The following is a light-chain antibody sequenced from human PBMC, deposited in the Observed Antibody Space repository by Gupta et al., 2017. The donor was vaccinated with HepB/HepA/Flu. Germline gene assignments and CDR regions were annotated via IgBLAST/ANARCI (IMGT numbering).Light chain of an antibody. CDR3: KKYWRTFPR. V-gene: IGKV4-1*01. CDR2: WAS. J-gene: IGKJ2*03. CDR1: QSVLYSSNNKNY. Sequence: DLVIPPSPYSLAVSLGERATINCKSSQSVLYSSNNKNYLAWYQQKPGQHAKLLIYWASTRESRVHDRVSGSGSGTDFTIKINSMKAEEVAVDYGKKYWRTFPRFGQGTKLEIK.